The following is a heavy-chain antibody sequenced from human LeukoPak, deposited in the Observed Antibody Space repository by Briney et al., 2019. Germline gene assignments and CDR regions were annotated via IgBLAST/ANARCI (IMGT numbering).Heavy chain of an antibody. CDR1: GFTFSSYS. CDR2: IRIGSSTI. Sequence: PGGSLRLSCAASGFTFSSYSMNWVRQAPGKGLEWVSYIRIGSSTIHYADSVKGRFTISRDNAKNSLYLQMNSLRVEDTAVYYCARGSEGGWYGMFDYWGQGTLVTVSS. V-gene: IGHV3-48*04. J-gene: IGHJ4*02. D-gene: IGHD6-19*01. CDR3: ARGSEGGWYGMFDY.